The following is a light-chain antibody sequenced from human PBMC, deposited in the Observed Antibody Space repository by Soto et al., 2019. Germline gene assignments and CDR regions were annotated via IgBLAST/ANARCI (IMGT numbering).Light chain of an antibody. J-gene: IGKJ1*01. V-gene: IGKV3-15*01. Sequence: KLSPGTLSLSKRERATLSCRASQSFNSIYLAWYQQKPGQAPRLLIYGASTRATGIPARFSGSGSGTEFTLTISSLQSEDFAVYYCQQYNNLPRTFGQGTKVDIK. CDR2: GAS. CDR1: QSFNSIY. CDR3: QQYNNLPRT.